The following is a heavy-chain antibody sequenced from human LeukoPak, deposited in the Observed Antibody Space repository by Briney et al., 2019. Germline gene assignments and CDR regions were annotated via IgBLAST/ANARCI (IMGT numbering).Heavy chain of an antibody. J-gene: IGHJ5*02. Sequence: SQTLSLTCTVSGGSIGSGDYYWSWIRRHPGTGLEWIGYIYYSGSTYYNPSLKSRVTISGDTSKNQFSLKLSSVTAADTAVYYCARGSDIVATIWFDPWGQGILVTVSS. CDR1: GGSIGSGDYY. V-gene: IGHV4-31*03. CDR3: ARGSDIVATIWFDP. D-gene: IGHD5-12*01. CDR2: IYYSGST.